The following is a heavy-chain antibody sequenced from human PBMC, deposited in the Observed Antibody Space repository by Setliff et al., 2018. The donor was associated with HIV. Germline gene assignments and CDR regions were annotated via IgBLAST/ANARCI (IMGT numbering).Heavy chain of an antibody. CDR3: ARDHLGTMIVVADDAFDI. CDR2: IYTSGST. Sequence: SETLSLTCTVSGGSISSYYWSWSRQPAGKGLEWIGRIYTSGSTNYNPSLKSRVTMSVDTSKNQFSLKLSSVTAADTAVYYCARDHLGTMIVVADDAFDIWGQGTMVTVSS. V-gene: IGHV4-4*07. J-gene: IGHJ3*02. D-gene: IGHD3-22*01. CDR1: GGSISSYY.